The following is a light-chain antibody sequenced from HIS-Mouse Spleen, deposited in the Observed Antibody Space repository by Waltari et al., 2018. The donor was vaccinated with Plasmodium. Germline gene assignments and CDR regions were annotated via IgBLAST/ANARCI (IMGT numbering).Light chain of an antibody. Sequence: GQSITISCTGTSSDVGSYNLVSWYQQHPGKAPKLMIYEGSKRPSGVSKRFSGSKSGNTASLTISGLQAEDEADYYCCSYAGSSTFVFGGGTKLTVL. CDR2: EGS. CDR3: CSYAGSSTFV. J-gene: IGLJ3*02. CDR1: SSDVGSYNL. V-gene: IGLV2-23*03.